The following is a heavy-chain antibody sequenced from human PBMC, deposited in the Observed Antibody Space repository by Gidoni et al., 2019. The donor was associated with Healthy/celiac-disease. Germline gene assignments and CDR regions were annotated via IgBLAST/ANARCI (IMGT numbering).Heavy chain of an antibody. CDR3: ARRGSGSYITHPFDY. Sequence: TNYNPSLKSRVTISVDTSKNQFSLKLSSVTAADTAVYYCARRGSGSYITHPFDYWGQGTLVTVSS. D-gene: IGHD3-10*01. V-gene: IGHV4-59*01. CDR2: T. J-gene: IGHJ4*02.